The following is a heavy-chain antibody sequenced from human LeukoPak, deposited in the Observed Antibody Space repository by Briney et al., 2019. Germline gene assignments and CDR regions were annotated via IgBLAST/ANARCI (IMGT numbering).Heavy chain of an antibody. CDR2: IITIFHTP. V-gene: IGHV1-69*06. J-gene: IGHJ4*02. Sequence: ASVKVSCKASGGTFSSYAFSWVRQAPGQGLAWMGVIITIFHTPYYAPKLQGRVTITADKLTSTVYMEVSRLRSEDTAVYYCARVRGVGSDSFDYWGQGTLVTVSS. CDR3: ARVRGVGSDSFDY. CDR1: GGTFSSYA. D-gene: IGHD3-10*01.